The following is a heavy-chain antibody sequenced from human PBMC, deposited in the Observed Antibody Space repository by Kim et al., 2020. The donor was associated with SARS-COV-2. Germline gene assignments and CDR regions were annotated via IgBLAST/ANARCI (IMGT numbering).Heavy chain of an antibody. J-gene: IGHJ5*02. CDR1: GYTFTSYA. CDR3: AREVRGVIRGFDP. V-gene: IGHV1-3*01. Sequence: ASVKVSCKASGYTFTSYAMHWVRQAPGQRLEWMGWINAGNGNTKYSQKFQGRVTITRDTSASTAYMELSSLRSEDTAVYYCAREVRGVIRGFDPWGQGTLVTVSS. CDR2: INAGNGNT. D-gene: IGHD3-10*01.